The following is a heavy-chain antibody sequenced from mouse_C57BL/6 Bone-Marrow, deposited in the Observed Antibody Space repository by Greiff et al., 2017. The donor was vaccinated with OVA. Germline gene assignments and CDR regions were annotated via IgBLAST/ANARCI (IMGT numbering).Heavy chain of an antibody. V-gene: IGHV1-15*01. CDR1: GYTFTDYE. CDR3: TRGILIPY. Sequence: VQLQQSGAELVRPGASVTLSCKASGYTFTDYEMHWVKQTPVHGLEWIGAIDPETGGTAYNQKFQGKAILTADKSSSTAYMELRSLTSEDSAVYYCTRGILIPYWGQGTTLTVSS. J-gene: IGHJ2*01. CDR2: IDPETGGT.